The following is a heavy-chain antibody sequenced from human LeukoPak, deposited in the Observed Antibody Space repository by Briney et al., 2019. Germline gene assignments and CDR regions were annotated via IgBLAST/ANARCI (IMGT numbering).Heavy chain of an antibody. J-gene: IGHJ4*02. V-gene: IGHV3-23*01. Sequence: GGSLRLSCAASGFSFSNFAMSWVRQAPGKGLEWVSLIIGSSGDTFYADSVKGRFTISRDNSKNRLYLQMNSLRAEDTALYYCAKGAYDYIEMGYFDSWGQRTLVTVSS. CDR1: GFSFSNFA. D-gene: IGHD5-12*01. CDR2: IIGSSGDT. CDR3: AKGAYDYIEMGYFDS.